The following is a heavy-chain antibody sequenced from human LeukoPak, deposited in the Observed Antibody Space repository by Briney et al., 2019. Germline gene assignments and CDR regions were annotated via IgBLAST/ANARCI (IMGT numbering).Heavy chain of an antibody. V-gene: IGHV1-8*01. D-gene: IGHD2-2*03. CDR2: MKPNSGDT. CDR3: ARMDRGLAGSPNWFDP. J-gene: IGHJ5*02. CDR1: GYTFTSYD. Sequence: ASVKVSCKASGYTFTSYDINWVRQATGQGLEWMGWMKPNSGDTGYAQKFQGRVTMTRDISISTAYMELSTLTSEDTAVYYCARMDRGLAGSPNWFDPWGQGTLVTVSS.